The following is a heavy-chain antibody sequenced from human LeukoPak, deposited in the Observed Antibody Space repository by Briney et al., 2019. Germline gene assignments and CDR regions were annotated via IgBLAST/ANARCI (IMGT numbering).Heavy chain of an antibody. CDR3: ARRSQYYAYVWGSYRYTYYFDY. CDR1: GGSISSSSYY. J-gene: IGHJ4*02. CDR2: IYYSGST. D-gene: IGHD3-16*02. Sequence: PSETLSLTCTVSGGSISSSSYYWGWIRQPPGKGLEWIGSIYYSGSTYYNPSLKSRVTISVDTSKDQFSLKLSSVTAADTAVYYCARRSQYYAYVWGSYRYTYYFDYWGQGTLVTVSS. V-gene: IGHV4-39*01.